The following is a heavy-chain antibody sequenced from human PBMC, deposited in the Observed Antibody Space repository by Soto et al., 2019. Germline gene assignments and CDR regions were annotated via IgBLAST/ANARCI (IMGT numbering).Heavy chain of an antibody. J-gene: IGHJ3*01. CDR2: LSAYNGDT. V-gene: IGHV1-18*01. CDR1: GYTFINYG. Sequence: QVQLVQSGAEVKKPVASVRVSCKTSGYTFINYGITWVRQAPGQGLEWMGWLSAYNGDTSSSEKLQDRFTMTTDTSTNTVYMDLRSLTSDDTAVYYCARWSAIVGGAEAIDVWGQGTMVIVSS. CDR3: ARWSAIVGGAEAIDV. D-gene: IGHD1-26*01.